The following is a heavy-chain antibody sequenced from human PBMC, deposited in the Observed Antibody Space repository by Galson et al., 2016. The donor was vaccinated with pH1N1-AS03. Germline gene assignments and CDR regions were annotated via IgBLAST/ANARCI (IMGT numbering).Heavy chain of an antibody. CDR1: GFAVRANA. J-gene: IGHJ4*02. V-gene: IGHV3-23*01. CDR2: IDGGRENT. Sequence: LRLSCAASGFAVRANAMSWVRQAPGRGLEWVSAIDGGRENTHHADSVKGRFTISRDNSKNTLYLQMNSLRPEDTAVYYCAKDVLSWAFDHWGQGALVTVSS. CDR3: AKDVLSWAFDH. D-gene: IGHD1-26*01.